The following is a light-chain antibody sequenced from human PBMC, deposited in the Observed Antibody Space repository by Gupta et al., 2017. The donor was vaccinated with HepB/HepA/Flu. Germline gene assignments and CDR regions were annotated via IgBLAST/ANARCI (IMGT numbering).Light chain of an antibody. CDR3: SSYTSITTSVI. J-gene: IGLJ2*01. V-gene: IGLV2-14*03. CDR2: DVS. Sequence: QTALTQPASVFGSPGQSITISCIGTGSDVGGSKYVSWYQQLQGKAPKLMIYDVSSRPSGVSNRFSGSKSGNTASLTISGLQAEDEADYYCSSYTSITTSVIFGGGTKLTVL. CDR1: GSDVGGSKY.